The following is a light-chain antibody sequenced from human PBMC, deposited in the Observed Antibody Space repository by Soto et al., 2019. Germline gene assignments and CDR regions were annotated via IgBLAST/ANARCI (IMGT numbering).Light chain of an antibody. J-gene: IGKJ1*01. CDR1: QGISSY. CDR3: QQYYSYPRT. Sequence: AIRMTQSPSSLSASTGDRVTITCRASQGISSYLAWYQQKPGKAPKLLIYAASTLQSGVPSRYSGSGSGTDFTLTISCLQSEDLATYYCQQYYSYPRTCGHGTKVEIK. CDR2: AAS. V-gene: IGKV1-8*01.